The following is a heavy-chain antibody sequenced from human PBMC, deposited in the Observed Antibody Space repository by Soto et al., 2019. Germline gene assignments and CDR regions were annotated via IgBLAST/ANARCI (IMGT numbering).Heavy chain of an antibody. CDR1: GYTFTSYG. D-gene: IGHD3-10*01. CDR2: INVYNGNI. Sequence: QVQLVQSGAEVKKPGASVKVSCKASGYTFTSYGISWVRQAPGQGLEWMGWINVYNGNINYAQKLQGRVTTTTDTSTSTAYLDLMSLISDDTAVYFCARDTSRGEYDYWGQGTLVTVSS. J-gene: IGHJ4*02. CDR3: ARDTSRGEYDY. V-gene: IGHV1-18*01.